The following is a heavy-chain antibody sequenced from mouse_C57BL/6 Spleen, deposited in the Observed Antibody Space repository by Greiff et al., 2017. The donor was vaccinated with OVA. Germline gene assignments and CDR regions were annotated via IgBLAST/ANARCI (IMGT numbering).Heavy chain of an antibody. J-gene: IGHJ3*01. D-gene: IGHD2-3*01. V-gene: IGHV1-53*01. Sequence: QVQLQPPGPELVKPGASVKLSFKASGYTFTSYWMHWVKPRPRPGLEWIGNINPSNGGTNYNEKFKSKATLTVDKSSSTAYMQLSSLTSEDSAVYYCARKEADGPFAYWGKGTLVTVSA. CDR2: INPSNGGT. CDR3: ARKEADGPFAY. CDR1: GYTFTSYW.